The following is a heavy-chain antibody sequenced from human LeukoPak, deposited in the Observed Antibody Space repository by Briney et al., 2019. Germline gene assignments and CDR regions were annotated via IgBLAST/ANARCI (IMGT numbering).Heavy chain of an antibody. CDR3: ARGRDSRGYQFMGFDS. Sequence: PSETLSLTCTVSGGSISSYYWGWIRQPAGKGLEWIGRIYTSGSTNYNPSLKSRVTMSVDTSKNQFSLRLTSVTAADTAVYYCARGRDSRGYQFMGFDSWGQGTLVTVSS. CDR1: GGSISSYY. J-gene: IGHJ4*02. D-gene: IGHD3-22*01. CDR2: IYTSGST. V-gene: IGHV4-4*07.